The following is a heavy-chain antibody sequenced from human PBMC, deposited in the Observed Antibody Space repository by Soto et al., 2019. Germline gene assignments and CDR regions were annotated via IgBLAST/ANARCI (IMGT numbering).Heavy chain of an antibody. J-gene: IGHJ5*02. V-gene: IGHV4-39*01. CDR2: IYYSGST. CDR3: ARHVFYFGPASSQVTPGWFDP. D-gene: IGHD3-10*01. Sequence: SETLSLTCTVSGGSISSSSYYWGWIRQPPGKGLEWIGSIYYSGSTYYNPSLKSRVTISADMSKNQFSLKLRSVTAADTAVYYCARHVFYFGPASSQVTPGWFDPWCPGTLVTVSS. CDR1: GGSISSSSYY.